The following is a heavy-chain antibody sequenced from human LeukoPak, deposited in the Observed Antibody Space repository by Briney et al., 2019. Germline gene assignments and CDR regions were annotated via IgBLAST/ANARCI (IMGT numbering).Heavy chain of an antibody. V-gene: IGHV1-18*01. J-gene: IGHJ4*02. CDR2: ISPYNGNT. Sequence: ASVKVSCKASGYTFTNYGITWVRQAPGQGLEWMGRISPYNGNTNYAQKFQGRVTLTTDTSTSTAYIDLRSLRSDDTAVYHCATEGGWQPTDYGDSVYWGQGTLVTVSS. CDR3: ATEGGWQPTDYGDSVY. D-gene: IGHD4-17*01. CDR1: GYTFTNYG.